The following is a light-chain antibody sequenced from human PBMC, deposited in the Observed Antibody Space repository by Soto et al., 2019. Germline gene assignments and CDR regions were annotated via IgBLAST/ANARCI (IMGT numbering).Light chain of an antibody. Sequence: EIVMTQSPATLSVSPGERATLSCRASQSVSSNLAWYQQKPGQAPRLLIYGVSTRATGIPVRFSGSGSGTEFTLTIRSLQSEDFAVYYCQQYNKWPLTFGGGTEVEI. CDR2: GVS. CDR1: QSVSSN. CDR3: QQYNKWPLT. V-gene: IGKV3-15*01. J-gene: IGKJ4*01.